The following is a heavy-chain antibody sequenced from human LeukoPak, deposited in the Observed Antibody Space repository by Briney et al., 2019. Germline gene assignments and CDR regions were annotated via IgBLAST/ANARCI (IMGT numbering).Heavy chain of an antibody. CDR2: ISYDGSNK. Sequence: PGGSLRLSCAASGFTFSSYGMHWVRQAPGKGLEWVAVISYDGSNKYYADSVKGRFTISRDNSKNTLYLQMNSLRAEDTAEYYCAKGAYGDPYFDYWGQGTLVTVSS. J-gene: IGHJ4*02. D-gene: IGHD4-17*01. V-gene: IGHV3-30*18. CDR1: GFTFSSYG. CDR3: AKGAYGDPYFDY.